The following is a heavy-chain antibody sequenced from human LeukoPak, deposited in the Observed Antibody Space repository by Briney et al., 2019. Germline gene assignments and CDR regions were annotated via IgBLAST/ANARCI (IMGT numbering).Heavy chain of an antibody. CDR2: IRGYNDNT. Sequence: ASVKVSCKASGYTFTSYGISWVRQAPGQGLEWMGWIRGYNDNTNYAQKLQGRVTLTRDMSTSTDYLELSSLRSEDTAVYYCARDNSVRDEAWWLNPWGQGTLVTVSS. D-gene: IGHD5-24*01. CDR3: ARDNSVRDEAWWLNP. V-gene: IGHV1-18*01. CDR1: GYTFTSYG. J-gene: IGHJ5*02.